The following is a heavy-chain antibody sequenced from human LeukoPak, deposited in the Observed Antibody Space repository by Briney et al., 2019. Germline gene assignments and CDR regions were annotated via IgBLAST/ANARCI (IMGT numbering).Heavy chain of an antibody. CDR3: VRVRYSGSWFPVPNFDC. Sequence: GGPLRPSCAASEVTFSGSYMSWVRKAPGKGLGWVSVIYTSGDTYYADSVKGRFTISRDSSKNTLYLQMNTLRTEDTAVYYCVRVRYSGSWFPVPNFDCWGQGTLVTVSS. CDR1: EVTFSGSY. V-gene: IGHV3-66*01. D-gene: IGHD1-26*01. J-gene: IGHJ4*02. CDR2: IYTSGDT.